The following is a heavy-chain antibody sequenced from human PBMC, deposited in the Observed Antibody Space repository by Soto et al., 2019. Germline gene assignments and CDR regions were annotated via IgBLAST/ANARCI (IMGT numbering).Heavy chain of an antibody. CDR1: GFTFSNYA. D-gene: IGHD2-21*02. CDR3: AKGFIVVVTVLRPDDAFDV. J-gene: IGHJ3*01. CDR2: ISGGGGST. Sequence: EVQLLESGGGLVQPGGSLRLSCAASGFTFSNYAINWVRLAPGKGLEWVSGISGGGGSTYYADSVKGRFTIFRDTSKNTVFLQMNSLSADDTAVYYCAKGFIVVVTVLRPDDAFDVWGQGTMVTVSS. V-gene: IGHV3-23*01.